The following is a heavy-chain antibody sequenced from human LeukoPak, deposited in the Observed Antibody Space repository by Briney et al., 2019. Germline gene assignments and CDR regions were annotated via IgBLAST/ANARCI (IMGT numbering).Heavy chain of an antibody. CDR3: AKSSYSNWAAGAFDV. CDR2: IYSGGST. J-gene: IGHJ3*01. CDR1: GFTVSSNY. V-gene: IGHV3-53*05. D-gene: IGHD4-11*01. Sequence: GGSLRLSCAASGFTVSSNYMSWVRQAPGKGLEWVSIIYSGGSTFYADSVKGRFTISRDNAKNSLYLQMNSLRAEDMALYYCAKSSYSNWAAGAFDVWGLGTMVAVSS.